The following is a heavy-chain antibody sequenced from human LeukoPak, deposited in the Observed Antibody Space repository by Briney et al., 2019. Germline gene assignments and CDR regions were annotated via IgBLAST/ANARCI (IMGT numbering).Heavy chain of an antibody. CDR2: IYYSGST. CDR3: ARDRVEKDSSGCRFYYYYMDV. V-gene: IGHV4-39*07. J-gene: IGHJ6*03. D-gene: IGHD6-19*01. Sequence: SETLSLTCTVSGGSLSSSSYYWGWIRQPPGKGLEWIGSIYYSGSTYYNPSLKSRVAISVDTSKNQFSLKLSSVTAADTAVYYCARDRVEKDSSGCRFYYYYMDVWGKGTTVTISS. CDR1: GGSLSSSSYY.